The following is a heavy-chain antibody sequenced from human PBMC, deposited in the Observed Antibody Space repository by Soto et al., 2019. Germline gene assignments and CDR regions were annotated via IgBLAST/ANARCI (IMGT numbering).Heavy chain of an antibody. Sequence: QVQLQQWGAGLLKPSETLSLTRAVNGGSFTGYYWSWVRQPPGKGLEWIGEIKDGGSTNYSPSLRSRVTISADTSKKQFSLKVTSVTAADTAVYYCARGQEGVVATHWDQGTLVTVSS. CDR2: IKDGGST. J-gene: IGHJ4*02. V-gene: IGHV4-34*01. D-gene: IGHD2-15*01. CDR3: ARGQEGVVATH. CDR1: GGSFTGYY.